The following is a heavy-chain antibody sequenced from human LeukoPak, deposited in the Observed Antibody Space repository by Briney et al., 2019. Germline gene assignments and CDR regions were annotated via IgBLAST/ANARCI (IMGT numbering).Heavy chain of an antibody. D-gene: IGHD5-24*01. Sequence: SVKVSCKATGGTFSSYAISWVRQAPGQGLEWMGGIIPIFGTANYAQKFQGRVTITTDESTSTAYMELSSLRSEDPAVYYCATLERWPNPWDFQHWGQGTLVTVSS. CDR2: IIPIFGTA. V-gene: IGHV1-69*05. J-gene: IGHJ1*01. CDR3: ATLERWPNPWDFQH. CDR1: GGTFSSYA.